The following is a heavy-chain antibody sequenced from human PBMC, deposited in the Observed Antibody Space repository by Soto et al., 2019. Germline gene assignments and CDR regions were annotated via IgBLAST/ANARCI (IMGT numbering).Heavy chain of an antibody. CDR1: GGSISSGGYS. D-gene: IGHD4-17*01. Sequence: XXTLSLPFAVSGGSISSGGYSWSWIRQPPGKGLEWIGYIYYSGSTNYNPSLKSRVTISVDTSKNQFSLKLSSVTAADTAVYYCARRYGPGFDYWGRGTLVTVSS. CDR3: ARRYGPGFDY. CDR2: IYYSGST. J-gene: IGHJ4*02. V-gene: IGHV4-61*08.